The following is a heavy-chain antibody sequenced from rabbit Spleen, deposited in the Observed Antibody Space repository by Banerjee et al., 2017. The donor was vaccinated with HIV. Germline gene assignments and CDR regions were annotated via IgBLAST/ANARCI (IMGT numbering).Heavy chain of an antibody. CDR2: IEPIFGST. Sequence: EQLEESGGDLVQPEGSLKLSCKASGFDFSNYGVSWVRQAPGKGLEWIGYIEPIFGSTYYASWVNGQFTISSHNAQNTLYLQLNSLTAADTATYFCARDSGSSFSSYGMDLWGPGTLVTVS. CDR3: ARDSGSSFSSYGMDL. J-gene: IGHJ6*01. V-gene: IGHV1S47*01. CDR1: GFDFSNYG. D-gene: IGHD8-1*01.